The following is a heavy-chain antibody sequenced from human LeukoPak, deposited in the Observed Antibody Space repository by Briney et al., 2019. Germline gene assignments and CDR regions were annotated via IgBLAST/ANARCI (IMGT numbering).Heavy chain of an antibody. D-gene: IGHD3-22*01. J-gene: IGHJ4*02. CDR2: ISSRSSYI. CDR3: AGEYYYDSSGYGVSNQGFDY. Sequence: GGTLRLSCASSGLTFSSHSMNWVREAPGKGLVWVLSISSRSSYIYYADSVKGRFTISRDNAKNSLYLQMNSLRAEDTAVYYCAGEYYYDSSGYGVSNQGFDYWGQGTLVTVSS. V-gene: IGHV3-21*01. CDR1: GLTFSSHS.